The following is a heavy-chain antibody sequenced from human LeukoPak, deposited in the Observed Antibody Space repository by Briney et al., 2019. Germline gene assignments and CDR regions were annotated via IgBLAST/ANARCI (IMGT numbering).Heavy chain of an antibody. CDR3: ARRSIADCSAFDY. CDR1: GFTFSTYT. J-gene: IGHJ4*02. Sequence: GGSLRPFCAASGFTFSTYTMHWVRQAPGKGLEWVALISYDGSNKYYADSVKGRFTISRDNSKNTLYLQVNSLRAEDTAVYYCARRSIADCSAFDYWGQRVIVSVSS. D-gene: IGHD2-15*01. V-gene: IGHV3-30-3*01. CDR2: ISYDGSNK.